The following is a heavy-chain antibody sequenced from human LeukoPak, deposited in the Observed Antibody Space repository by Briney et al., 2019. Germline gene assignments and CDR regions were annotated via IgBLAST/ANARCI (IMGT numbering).Heavy chain of an antibody. D-gene: IGHD3-10*01. CDR3: ARVVSLLWFGEFLNWFDP. Sequence: SETLSLTCAVYGGSFSGYYWSWIRQPPGKGLEWIGSIYHSGSTYYNPSLKSRVTISVDTSKNQFSLKLSSVTAADTAVYYCARVVSLLWFGEFLNWFDPWGQGTLVTVSS. CDR2: IYHSGST. V-gene: IGHV4-34*01. J-gene: IGHJ5*02. CDR1: GGSFSGYY.